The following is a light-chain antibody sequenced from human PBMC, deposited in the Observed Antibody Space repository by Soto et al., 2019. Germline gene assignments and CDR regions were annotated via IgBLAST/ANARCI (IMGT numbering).Light chain of an antibody. CDR3: SSYTSTSTYV. Sequence: QSALTQPASVSGSPGQSITIPCTGTSSDVGGYNYVSWYQQHPGKAPKLMIYEVSNRPSGVSSRFSGSKSGNTASLTISGLQAEDEADYYCSSYTSTSTYVFASGTQLTVL. CDR1: SSDVGGYNY. V-gene: IGLV2-14*01. J-gene: IGLJ7*01. CDR2: EVS.